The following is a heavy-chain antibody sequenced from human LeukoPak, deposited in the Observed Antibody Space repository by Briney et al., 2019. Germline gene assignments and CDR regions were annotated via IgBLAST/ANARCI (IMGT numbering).Heavy chain of an antibody. Sequence: GGPLRLSCAASGFTFSSYSMNWLRQAPGKGLEWVSSISSSSSYIYYADSVKGRFNISRDNAKNSLYLQMNSLRAEDTAVYYCAREGAPSDSSGYYYAEFDYWGQGTLVTVSS. CDR1: GFTFSSYS. J-gene: IGHJ4*02. CDR3: AREGAPSDSSGYYYAEFDY. CDR2: ISSSSSYI. D-gene: IGHD3-22*01. V-gene: IGHV3-21*01.